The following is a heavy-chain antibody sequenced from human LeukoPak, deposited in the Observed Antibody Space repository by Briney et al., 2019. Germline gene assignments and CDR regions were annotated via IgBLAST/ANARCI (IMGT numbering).Heavy chain of an antibody. CDR3: AKDLDYYDSNRSDP. CDR2: IWYDGSNK. Sequence: PGGSLRLSCAASGFTFSSYGMHWVRQAPGKGLEWVAVIWYDGSNKYYADSVKGRFTISRDNSKNTLYLQMNSLRAEDTAVYYCAKDLDYYDSNRSDPWGQGALVTVSS. D-gene: IGHD3-22*01. CDR1: GFTFSSYG. J-gene: IGHJ5*02. V-gene: IGHV3-33*06.